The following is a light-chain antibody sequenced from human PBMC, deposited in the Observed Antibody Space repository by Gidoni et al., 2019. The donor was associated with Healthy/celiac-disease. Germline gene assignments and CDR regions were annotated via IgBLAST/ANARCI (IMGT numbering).Light chain of an antibody. CDR2: AAS. V-gene: IGKV1-27*01. Sequence: DIQMTQSPSSLSAAVGDRVTITCRASQGISNYLAWYQQKPGKVPKLLIYAASTLQSGVPSRFSGSGSGTDFTLTISSLQPEDVATYYWQKYNSAFWTFGQGTKVEIK. J-gene: IGKJ1*01. CDR3: QKYNSAFWT. CDR1: QGISNY.